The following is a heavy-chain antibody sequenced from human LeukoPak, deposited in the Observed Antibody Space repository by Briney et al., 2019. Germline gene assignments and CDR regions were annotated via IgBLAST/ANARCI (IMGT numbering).Heavy chain of an antibody. D-gene: IGHD3-16*01. CDR1: GYTFTSYA. CDR3: ARGPEYRGSSSFGGMDV. J-gene: IGHJ6*02. V-gene: IGHV1-3*01. Sequence: ASVKVSRMSSGYTFTSYAMHWVCQAPGQRRERMGWINAGNGNTKYSQKFQGRVTITWDTSASTAYMELSSLRSEDTAVYYCARGPEYRGSSSFGGMDVWGQGTTVTVSS. CDR2: INAGNGNT.